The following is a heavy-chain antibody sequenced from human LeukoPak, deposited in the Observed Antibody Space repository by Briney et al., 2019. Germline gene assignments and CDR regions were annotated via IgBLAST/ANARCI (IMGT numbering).Heavy chain of an antibody. CDR2: IIPIFGTA. CDR3: AREAYCGGDCYPKYYYGMDV. D-gene: IGHD2-21*02. J-gene: IGHJ6*02. Sequence: ASVKVSCKASGGTFSSYAISWVRQAPGQGLEWMGGIIPIFGTANYAQKFQGRVTITADKSTSTAYMELSSLRSEDTAVYYCAREAYCGGDCYPKYYYGMDVWGQGTTVTVSS. CDR1: GGTFSSYA. V-gene: IGHV1-69*06.